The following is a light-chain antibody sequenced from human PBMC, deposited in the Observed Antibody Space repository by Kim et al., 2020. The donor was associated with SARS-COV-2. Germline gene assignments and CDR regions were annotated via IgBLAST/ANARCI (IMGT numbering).Light chain of an antibody. Sequence: EIVMTQSPATLSVSPGQRATLSCRASQSVSSNLAWYQQKPGQPPRLLIYDASSRATGIPVRFSGSGSGTEFTLTISSLQSEDFAVYYCQQYYYWPLTFGQGTKVDIK. CDR3: QQYYYWPLT. V-gene: IGKV3-15*01. J-gene: IGKJ1*01. CDR1: QSVSSN. CDR2: DAS.